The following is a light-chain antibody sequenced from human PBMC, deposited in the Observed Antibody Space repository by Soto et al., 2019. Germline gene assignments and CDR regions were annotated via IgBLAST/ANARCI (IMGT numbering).Light chain of an antibody. CDR3: QQYDNLPLYPGFLK. V-gene: IGKV1-33*01. CDR1: QDISNY. CDR2: DAS. Sequence: DIQMTQSPSSLSASVGDRVTITCQASQDISNYLNWYQQKPGKVPKLLIYDASNLETGVPSRFSGSGSRTKFTFTISSLHPEDIATYYSQQYDNLPLYPGFLKFGPGTKVDIK. J-gene: IGKJ3*01.